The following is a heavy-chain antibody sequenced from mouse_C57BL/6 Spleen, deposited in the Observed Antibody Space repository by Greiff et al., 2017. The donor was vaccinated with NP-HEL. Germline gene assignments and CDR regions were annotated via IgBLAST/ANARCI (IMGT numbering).Heavy chain of an antibody. D-gene: IGHD2-4*01. J-gene: IGHJ1*03. Sequence: QVQLQQPGAELVMPGASVKLSCKASGYTFTSYWMHWVKQRPGQGLEWIGEIDPSDSYTNYNQKFKGKSKLTVDKSSSTAYMQLSSLTSEDSAVYYCARKGDDYDWDWYFDVWGTGTTVTVSS. CDR2: IDPSDSYT. CDR3: ARKGDDYDWDWYFDV. V-gene: IGHV1-69*01. CDR1: GYTFTSYW.